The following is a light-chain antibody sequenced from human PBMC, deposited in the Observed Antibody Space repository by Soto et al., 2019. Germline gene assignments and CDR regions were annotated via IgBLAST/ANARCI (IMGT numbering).Light chain of an antibody. V-gene: IGLV2-11*01. J-gene: IGLJ3*02. Sequence: QSALTQPRSVSGSPGQSVTISCTGTSSDVGGYNFVSWYQQCPGKTPKLIIYDVSKRPSGVPDRFSGSKSGNTASLTISGLQAEDGADYYCCSYAGSYTLWVFGGGTKLTVL. CDR3: CSYAGSYTLWV. CDR1: SSDVGGYNF. CDR2: DVS.